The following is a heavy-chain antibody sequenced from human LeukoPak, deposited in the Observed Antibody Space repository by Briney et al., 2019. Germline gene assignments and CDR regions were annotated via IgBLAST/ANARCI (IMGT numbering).Heavy chain of an antibody. Sequence: GGSLRLSCAASGFTFSSYWMSWVRQAPGKGLEWVANIKQDGSEKYYVDSVKGRFTVSRDNAKNSLYLQMNSLRAEDTAVYYCAREGDYYGSGSSFLWGQGTLVTVSS. J-gene: IGHJ4*02. CDR3: AREGDYYGSGSSFL. CDR1: GFTFSSYW. V-gene: IGHV3-7*01. D-gene: IGHD3-10*01. CDR2: IKQDGSEK.